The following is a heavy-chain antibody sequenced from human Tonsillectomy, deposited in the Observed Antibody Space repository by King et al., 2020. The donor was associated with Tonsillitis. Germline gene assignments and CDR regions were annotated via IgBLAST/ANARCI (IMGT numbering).Heavy chain of an antibody. J-gene: IGHJ4*02. D-gene: IGHD6-6*01. Sequence: QLVQSGAEVKKPGSSVKVSCKASGGTFSTYALSWVRQAPGQGLELMGGIIPIFGTANYAQKFQGRVTITADESTSTTNMELSSLKSEDTAVYYWARAGSLAARPPYDYWGQGTLVTVSS. CDR2: IIPIFGTA. CDR3: ARAGSLAARPPYDY. CDR1: GGTFSTYA. V-gene: IGHV1-69*01.